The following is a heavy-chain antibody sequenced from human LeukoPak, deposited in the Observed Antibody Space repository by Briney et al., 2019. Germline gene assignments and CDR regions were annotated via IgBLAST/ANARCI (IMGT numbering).Heavy chain of an antibody. Sequence: GGSLRLSCAASGFTFSTYAMSWVRQTPGKGLEWVSAISSSGGSTYHADSVKGRFTISRDNSKNTLYLQMNSLRAEDTAVYYCAKLLYYYDSSQPYWGQGTLVTVSS. V-gene: IGHV3-23*01. CDR1: GFTFSTYA. CDR2: ISSSGGST. CDR3: AKLLYYYDSSQPY. J-gene: IGHJ4*02. D-gene: IGHD3-22*01.